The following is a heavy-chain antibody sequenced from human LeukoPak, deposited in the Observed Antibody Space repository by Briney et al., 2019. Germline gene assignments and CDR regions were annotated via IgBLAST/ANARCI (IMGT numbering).Heavy chain of an antibody. Sequence: PGGSLRLSCAASGFTFSSYAMHWVRQAPGKGLEYVSAISSNGGSTYYANSVKGRFTISGDNSKNTPYLQMGSLRAEDMAVYYCARWVVVIHALDYWGQGTLVTVSS. V-gene: IGHV3-64*01. D-gene: IGHD2-21*01. CDR1: GFTFSSYA. CDR3: ARWVVVIHALDY. J-gene: IGHJ4*02. CDR2: ISSNGGST.